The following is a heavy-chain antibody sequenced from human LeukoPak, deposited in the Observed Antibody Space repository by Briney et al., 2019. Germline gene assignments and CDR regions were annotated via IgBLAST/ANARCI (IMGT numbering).Heavy chain of an antibody. J-gene: IGHJ4*02. CDR1: GYTFSTYA. CDR2: ISAYNDNT. CDR3: ARGYGSGSLSIFDY. Sequence: GASVKVSCKASGYTFSTYAISWVRQAPGQGLEWMGWISAYNDNTNYAQKLQGRVTMTTDTSTSTVYMELRSLKSDDTAVYYCARGYGSGSLSIFDYWGQGTLVTVSS. V-gene: IGHV1-18*01. D-gene: IGHD3-10*01.